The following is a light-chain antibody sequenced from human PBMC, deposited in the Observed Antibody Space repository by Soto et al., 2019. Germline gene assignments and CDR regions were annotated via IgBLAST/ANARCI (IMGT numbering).Light chain of an antibody. J-gene: IGKJ1*01. CDR2: GTS. CDR3: HQYNFWPT. Sequence: EIVMTQSPATLSASPGERATLSCRASQSVSSNLAWYQQKPGQSPRLLIYGTSTRATGIPARFSGSGSGTEFTLTISSLQSEDFAVYYCHQYNFWPTFGQGTKVDNK. CDR1: QSVSSN. V-gene: IGKV3-15*01.